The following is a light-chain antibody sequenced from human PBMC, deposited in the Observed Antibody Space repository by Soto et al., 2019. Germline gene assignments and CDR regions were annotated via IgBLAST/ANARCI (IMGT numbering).Light chain of an antibody. CDR1: TIGTKP. CDR3: QVWDGSSDEGV. Sequence: SYELTQPSSVSVAPGKTASITCGGDTIGTKPVHWYQQKPGQAPVLVIYYGSDRPSGIPERFAGSNSGNTATLSISRVEAGDEADYYCQVWDGSSDEGVFGGGTQLTVL. CDR2: YGS. V-gene: IGLV3-21*04. J-gene: IGLJ3*02.